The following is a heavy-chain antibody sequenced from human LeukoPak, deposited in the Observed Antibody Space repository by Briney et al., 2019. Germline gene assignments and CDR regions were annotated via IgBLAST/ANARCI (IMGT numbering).Heavy chain of an antibody. J-gene: IGHJ6*03. V-gene: IGHV3-73*01. CDR2: IRSTANSYAT. Sequence: PGGSLRLSCAASGFTFSGSAMQWVRQASGKGLEWVGRIRSTANSYATAYASSVKGRFTISRDDSKNTAYLQMNSLKTEDTAAYYCTRQERGFGTRHYYMDVWGKGTTVTVSS. CDR3: TRQERGFGTRHYYMDV. CDR1: GFTFSGSA. D-gene: IGHD3-10*01.